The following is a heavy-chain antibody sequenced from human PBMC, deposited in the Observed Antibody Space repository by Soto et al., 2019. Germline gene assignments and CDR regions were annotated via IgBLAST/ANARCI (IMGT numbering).Heavy chain of an antibody. CDR3: AAPPRY. V-gene: IGHV4-59*01. Sequence: SETLSLTCTVSGGSISSYYWSWIRQPPGKGLEWIGYIYYSATTNYNPSLKSRVTISVDTSKNQFSLKLTSVTAADTAVYYCAAPPRYWGQGTLVTVSS. J-gene: IGHJ4*02. CDR2: IYYSATT. CDR1: GGSISSYY. D-gene: IGHD6-6*01.